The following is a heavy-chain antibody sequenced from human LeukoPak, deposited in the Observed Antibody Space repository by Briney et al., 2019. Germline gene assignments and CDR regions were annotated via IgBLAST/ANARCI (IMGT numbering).Heavy chain of an antibody. D-gene: IGHD3-22*01. CDR2: IKQDGSEK. CDR1: GFTFSSYW. J-gene: IGHJ3*02. CDR3: ARSADSSGYYYPDAFDI. V-gene: IGHV3-7*01. Sequence: GGSLRLSCAASGFTFSSYWMSWVRQAPGKGLEWVANIKQDGSEKYYVDSVKGRFTISRDNAKNSLYLQMNTLRAEDTAVYYCARSADSSGYYYPDAFDIWGQGTMVTVSS.